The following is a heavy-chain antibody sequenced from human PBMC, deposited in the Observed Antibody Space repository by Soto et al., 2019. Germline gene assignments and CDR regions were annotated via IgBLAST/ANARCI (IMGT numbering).Heavy chain of an antibody. Sequence: QVQLVQSGAEVKKPGASVKVSCKASGYTFTSYDINWVRQATGQGLEWMGWMNPNSGNTAYAQKFQGRVNMTRNTSISTAYMELSSLSSEDTAVYYCARERGCSGGSCYFFDYWGQGTLVTVSS. CDR2: MNPNSGNT. CDR1: GYTFTSYD. D-gene: IGHD2-15*01. CDR3: ARERGCSGGSCYFFDY. J-gene: IGHJ4*02. V-gene: IGHV1-8*01.